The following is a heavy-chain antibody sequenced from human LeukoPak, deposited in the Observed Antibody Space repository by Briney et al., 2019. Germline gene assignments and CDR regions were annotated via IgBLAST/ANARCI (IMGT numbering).Heavy chain of an antibody. CDR3: ARGVSGRIVVASYYYYYMDV. CDR2: ISSSSSYI. D-gene: IGHD3-22*01. J-gene: IGHJ6*03. CDR1: GFTFSSYS. Sequence: GGSLRLSCAASGFTFSSYSMNWVRQAPGKGLEWVSSISSSSSYIYYADSVKGRFTISRDNAKNSLYLQMNSLRAEDTAVYYCARGVSGRIVVASYYYYYMDVWGKGTTVTISS. V-gene: IGHV3-21*01.